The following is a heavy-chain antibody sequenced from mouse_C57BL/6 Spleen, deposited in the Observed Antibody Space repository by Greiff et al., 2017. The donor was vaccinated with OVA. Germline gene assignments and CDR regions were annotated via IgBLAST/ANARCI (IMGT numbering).Heavy chain of an antibody. Sequence: EVTVVESGGGLVQPGGSMKLSCVASGFTFSNYWMNWVRQSPEKGLEWVAQIRLKSDNYATHYAESVKGRFTISRDDSKSSVYLQMNNLRAEDTGIYYCTGGYYDVWGTGTTVTVSS. J-gene: IGHJ1*03. CDR3: TGGYYDV. CDR1: GFTFSNYW. V-gene: IGHV6-3*01. CDR2: IRLKSDNYAT.